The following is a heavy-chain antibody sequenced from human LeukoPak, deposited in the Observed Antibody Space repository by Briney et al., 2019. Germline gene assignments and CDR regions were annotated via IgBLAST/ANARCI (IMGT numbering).Heavy chain of an antibody. CDR3: ARILTVTKGERYFDL. V-gene: IGHV1-8*01. CDR1: GYTFTSYD. J-gene: IGHJ2*01. CDR2: MNPNSGNT. Sequence: GASVKVSCKASGYTFTSYDINWVRQATGQGLEWMGWMNPNSGNTGYAQKFQGRVTITRNTPISTAYMELSSLRSEDTAVCYCARILTVTKGERYFDLWGRGTLVTVSS. D-gene: IGHD4-17*01.